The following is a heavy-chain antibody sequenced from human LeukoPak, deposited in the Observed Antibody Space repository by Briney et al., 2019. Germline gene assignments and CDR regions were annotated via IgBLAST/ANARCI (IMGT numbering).Heavy chain of an antibody. CDR3: ARGYCGGGSCYSLDY. Sequence: SVKVSCKASGGTFSSYTISWVRQAPGQGLEWMGRIIPILAIANYAQKFQGRVTITADKSTSTAYMELSSLRSEDTAVYYCARGYCGGGSCYSLDYWGQGTLVTVSS. V-gene: IGHV1-69*02. CDR2: IIPILAIA. CDR1: GGTFSSYT. D-gene: IGHD2-15*01. J-gene: IGHJ4*02.